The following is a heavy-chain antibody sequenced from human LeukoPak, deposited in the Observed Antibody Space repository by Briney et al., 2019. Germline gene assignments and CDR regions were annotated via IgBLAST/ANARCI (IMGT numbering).Heavy chain of an antibody. CDR2: ISSSGSTI. J-gene: IGHJ6*03. Sequence: AGGSLRLSCAASGFTFSSYEMNWVRQAPGKGLEWVSYISSSGSTIYYADSVKGRFTISRDNAKNSLYLQMNSLRAEDTAVYYCARGLYSSSPRDSRRYYYYMDVWGKGTTVTVSS. CDR3: ARGLYSSSPRDSRRYYYYMDV. CDR1: GFTFSSYE. D-gene: IGHD6-6*01. V-gene: IGHV3-48*03.